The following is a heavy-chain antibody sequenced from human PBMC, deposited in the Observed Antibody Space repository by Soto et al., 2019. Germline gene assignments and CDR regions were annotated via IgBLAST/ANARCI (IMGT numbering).Heavy chain of an antibody. CDR3: ARGLYATARQWLVALDY. J-gene: IGHJ4*02. CDR2: INHSGST. Sequence: SETLSLTCAVYGGSFSCYYWIWIRQPPGKGLEWIGEINHSGSTNYNPSLKSRVTISVDTSKNQFSLKLSSVTAADTAVYYCARGLYATARQWLVALDYWGQGTLVTVSS. CDR1: GGSFSCYY. V-gene: IGHV4-34*01. D-gene: IGHD6-19*01.